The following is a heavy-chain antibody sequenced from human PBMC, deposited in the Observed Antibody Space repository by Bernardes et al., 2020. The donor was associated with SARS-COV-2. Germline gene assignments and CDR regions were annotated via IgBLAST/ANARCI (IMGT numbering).Heavy chain of an antibody. Sequence: GGSLRLSCAASGFTFSNHAMNWVRQAPGKGLDWVSGIRSSGDSTYYADSVKGRFTISRDNSKNTLFLQMNSLRAEDTAVYYCAKDLRGYTSGSDYWGRGTLVTVSS. D-gene: IGHD5-18*01. J-gene: IGHJ4*02. CDR1: GFTFSNHA. CDR3: AKDLRGYTSGSDY. CDR2: IRSSGDST. V-gene: IGHV3-23*01.